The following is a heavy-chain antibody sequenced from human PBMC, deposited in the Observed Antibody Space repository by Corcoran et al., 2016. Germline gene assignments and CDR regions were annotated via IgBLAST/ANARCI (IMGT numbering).Heavy chain of an antibody. D-gene: IGHD6-13*01. CDR2: IKQDGSEK. CDR1: GFTFSSYW. Sequence: EVQLVESGGGLVQPGGSLRLSCAASGFTFSSYWMSWVRQAPGKGLEWVANIKQDGSEKYYVDSVKGRFTISRDNAKNSLYLQMNSLRAEDTAVYYCARDPPGIAAAGLDYWGQGTLVTVSS. V-gene: IGHV3-7*01. J-gene: IGHJ4*02. CDR3: ARDPPGIAAAGLDY.